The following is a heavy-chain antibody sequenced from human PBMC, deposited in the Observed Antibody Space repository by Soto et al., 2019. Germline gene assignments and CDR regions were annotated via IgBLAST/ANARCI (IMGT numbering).Heavy chain of an antibody. V-gene: IGHV3-33*01. D-gene: IGHD2-2*01. CDR2: IWYDGSNK. Sequence: QVQLVESGGGVVQPGRSLRLSCAASGFTFSSYGMHWVRQAPGKGLEWVAVIWYDGSNKYYADSVKGRFTISRDNSKNTLYLQMTSLRAEDTAVYYCASSKFLPYYYYYYGMDVWGQGTTVTVSS. CDR1: GFTFSSYG. J-gene: IGHJ6*02. CDR3: ASSKFLPYYYYYYGMDV.